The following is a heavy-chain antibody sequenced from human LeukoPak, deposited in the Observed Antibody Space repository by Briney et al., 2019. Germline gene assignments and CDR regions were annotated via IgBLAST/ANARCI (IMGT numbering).Heavy chain of an antibody. Sequence: ASVKVSCKASGGTFTNYAISWVRQAPGQGLEWMGGIIPIFGTANYAQKFQGRVTITADESTSTAYMELSSLRSEDTAVYYCAREGMTGHNVDYWGQGTLVTVSS. CDR3: AREGMTGHNVDY. V-gene: IGHV1-69*13. J-gene: IGHJ4*02. D-gene: IGHD3-9*01. CDR1: GGTFTNYA. CDR2: IIPIFGTA.